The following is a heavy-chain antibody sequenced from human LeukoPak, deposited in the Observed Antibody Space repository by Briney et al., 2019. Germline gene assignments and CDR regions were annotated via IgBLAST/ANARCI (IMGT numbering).Heavy chain of an antibody. CDR2: ISAYNGNT. V-gene: IGHV1-18*01. Sequence: ASVKVSCKASSYTFTSYGISWVRQAPGQGLEWMGWISAYNGNTNYAQKLQGRVTMTTDTSTSTAYMELRSLRSDDTAVYYCARDLHYYDSSGYYDYWGQGTLVTVSS. J-gene: IGHJ4*02. D-gene: IGHD3-22*01. CDR1: SYTFTSYG. CDR3: ARDLHYYDSSGYYDY.